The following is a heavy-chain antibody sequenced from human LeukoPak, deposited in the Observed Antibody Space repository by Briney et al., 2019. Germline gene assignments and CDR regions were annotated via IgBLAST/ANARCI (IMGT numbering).Heavy chain of an antibody. J-gene: IGHJ4*02. V-gene: IGHV4-39*01. CDR2: FYYNGST. D-gene: IGHD1-20*01. CDR3: ARHMGITGTTC. Sequence: SETLSLTCAVSGGSISSSTYFWDWIRQSPGKRLEWIGSFYYNGSTYYTPSLKSRLTISADMSKNQFSLNLISVTAADTAVYYCARHMGITGTTCWGQGTLVTVSP. CDR1: GGSISSSTYF.